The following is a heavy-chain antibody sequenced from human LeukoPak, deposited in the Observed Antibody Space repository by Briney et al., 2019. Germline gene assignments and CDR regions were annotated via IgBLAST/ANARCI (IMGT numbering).Heavy chain of an antibody. D-gene: IGHD4-23*01. CDR1: GFTFSSYS. V-gene: IGHV3-21*01. J-gene: IGHJ4*02. Sequence: GGSLRLSCAASGFTFSSYSMNWVRQAPGKGLEWVSSISTSSNIYYADSVKGRFTVSGDNAKNSVYLQTNSLRAEDTAVYYCARDRSYVGFDYWGQGTLVTVSS. CDR2: ISTSSNI. CDR3: ARDRSYVGFDY.